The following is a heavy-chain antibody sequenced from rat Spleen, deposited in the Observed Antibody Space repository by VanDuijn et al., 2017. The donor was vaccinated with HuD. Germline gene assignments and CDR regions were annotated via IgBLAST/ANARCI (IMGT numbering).Heavy chain of an antibody. CDR1: GFSLSNYG. V-gene: IGHV2-13*01. J-gene: IGHJ2*01. D-gene: IGHD5-1*01. CDR3: ASDRTGPFDY. Sequence: QVQLKESGPGLVQPSQTLSLTCTVSGFSLSNYGVIWVRQPPGKGLEWMGVIWGNGNTNYNSALKPRLSISRDTSKSHVFLKMSSLKTEDSATYYCASDRTGPFDYWGQGVMVTVSS. CDR2: IWGNGNT.